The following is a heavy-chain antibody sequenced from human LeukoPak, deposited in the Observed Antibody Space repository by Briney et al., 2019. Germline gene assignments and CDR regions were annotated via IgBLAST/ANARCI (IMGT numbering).Heavy chain of an antibody. CDR1: GYTFTGYY. D-gene: IGHD2-2*01. CDR2: IDPNSGGT. CDR3: AGFNQLQGQNWFDP. J-gene: IGHJ5*02. V-gene: IGHV1-2*02. Sequence: GASVKVSCKASGYTFTGYYMHWVRQAPGQGLEWMGWIDPNSGGTNYAQKFQGRVTMTRDTSISTAYMELSRLRSDDTAVYYCAGFNQLQGQNWFDPWGQGTLVTVSS.